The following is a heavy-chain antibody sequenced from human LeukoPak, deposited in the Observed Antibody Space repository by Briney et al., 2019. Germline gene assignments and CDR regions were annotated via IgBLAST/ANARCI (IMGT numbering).Heavy chain of an antibody. D-gene: IGHD3-22*01. J-gene: IGHJ3*02. CDR1: GYTFTSYY. CDR2: INPSGGST. Sequence: GASMTVSCKASGYTFTSYYMHWVRQAPGQGLEWMGIINPSGGSTSYAQKFQGRVTMTRDTSTSTVYMELSSLRSEDTAVYYCAREYYYDSSGYYPDDAFDIWGQGTMVTVSS. V-gene: IGHV1-46*01. CDR3: AREYYYDSSGYYPDDAFDI.